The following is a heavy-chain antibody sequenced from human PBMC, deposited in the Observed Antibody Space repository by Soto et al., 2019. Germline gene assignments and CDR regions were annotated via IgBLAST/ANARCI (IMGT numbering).Heavy chain of an antibody. J-gene: IGHJ4*02. Sequence: GGSLRLSCAAAGCTFSNAWVNWVRQAPGKGLEWVGRIKSKTDGGTTDYAAPVKGRFTISRDDSKNTLYLQMNSLKTEDTAVYYCTTDSDYYDSSGYPDYWGQGTLVTVSS. CDR1: GCTFSNAW. D-gene: IGHD3-22*01. V-gene: IGHV3-15*07. CDR3: TTDSDYYDSSGYPDY. CDR2: IKSKTDGGTT.